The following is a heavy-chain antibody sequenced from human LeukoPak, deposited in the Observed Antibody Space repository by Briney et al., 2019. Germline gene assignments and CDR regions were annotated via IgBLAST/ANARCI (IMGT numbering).Heavy chain of an antibody. J-gene: IGHJ4*02. Sequence: GGSLRLSCAASGFMFSSNWMSWVRLAPGKGLEWVANLKEDGTETYYVDSVKGRFTISRDNAKNSLYLQMNSLRVEDTAVYYCAKEGRSLQTYWGQGTLVTVSS. CDR1: GFMFSSNW. CDR3: AKEGRSLQTY. V-gene: IGHV3-7*03. CDR2: LKEDGTET. D-gene: IGHD5-24*01.